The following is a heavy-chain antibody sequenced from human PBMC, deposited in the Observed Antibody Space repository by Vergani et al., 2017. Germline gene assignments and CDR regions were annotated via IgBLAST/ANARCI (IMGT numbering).Heavy chain of an antibody. J-gene: IGHJ4*02. V-gene: IGHV3-74*01. CDR3: AREGRKGYGSGSYPIDY. CDR1: GFTFSSYW. D-gene: IGHD3-10*01. Sequence: EVQLVESGGGLVQPGGSLRLSCAASGFTFSSYWMHWVRQAPGKGLVWVSRINSDGSSTSYADSVKGRFTISRDNAKNTLYLQMNSLRAEDTAVYYCAREGRKGYGSGSYPIDYWGQGTLVTVSS. CDR2: INSDGSST.